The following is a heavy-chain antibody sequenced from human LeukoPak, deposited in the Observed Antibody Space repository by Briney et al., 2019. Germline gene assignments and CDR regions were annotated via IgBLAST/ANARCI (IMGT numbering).Heavy chain of an antibody. Sequence: PGRSLRLSCAASGFNFDDYAIHWVRQAPGKGLEWVSGISWNSDSKHYADSVKGRFTISRDNAKNSLFLQMNSLRPEDTAVYYCAKDFSSGYYYFDYWGQGTLVTVSS. V-gene: IGHV3-9*01. J-gene: IGHJ4*02. CDR1: GFNFDDYA. CDR3: AKDFSSGYYYFDY. CDR2: ISWNSDSK. D-gene: IGHD3-22*01.